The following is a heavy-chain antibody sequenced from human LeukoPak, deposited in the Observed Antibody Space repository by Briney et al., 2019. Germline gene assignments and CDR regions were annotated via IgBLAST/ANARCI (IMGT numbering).Heavy chain of an antibody. D-gene: IGHD2-2*02. J-gene: IGHJ4*02. CDR3: AKDKATQPAAIRPFDY. V-gene: IGHV3-30*02. CDR2: IRYDGSNK. CDR1: GFTFSYYA. Sequence: PGGSLRLSCGASGFTFSYYAIHWVRQAPGKGLEWVAFIRYDGSNKYYADSVKGRFTISRDNSKNTLYLQMNSLRAEDTAVYYCAKDKATQPAAIRPFDYWGQGTLVTVSS.